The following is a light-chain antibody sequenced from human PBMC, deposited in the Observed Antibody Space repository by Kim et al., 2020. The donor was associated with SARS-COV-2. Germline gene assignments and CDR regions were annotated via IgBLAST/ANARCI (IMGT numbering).Light chain of an antibody. CDR2: GAS. V-gene: IGKV1-17*01. J-gene: IGKJ5*01. CDR3: LQHNTYPLT. CDR1: QDIRND. Sequence: GAVGNKVTITCRASQDIRNDLDWYQQSPGRAPKRLIYGASSLQSGVPSRCSGSGSGTEFSLTISGLQPEDFATYFCLQHNTYPLTFGQGTRLEIK.